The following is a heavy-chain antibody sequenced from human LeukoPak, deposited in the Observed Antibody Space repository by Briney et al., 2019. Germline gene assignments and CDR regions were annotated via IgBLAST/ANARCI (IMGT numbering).Heavy chain of an antibody. D-gene: IGHD3-22*01. CDR2: IYYSGST. J-gene: IGHJ5*02. CDR1: GGSISSGGYY. CDR3: ARVYRTYHPYYDSSGYYDA. V-gene: IGHV4-31*03. Sequence: SQTLSLTCTVSGGSISSGGYYWSWIRQHPGKGLEWLGYIYYSGSTYYNPSLKSRVTISVDTSKNQFSLKLSSVTAADTAVYYCARVYRTYHPYYDSSGYYDAWGQGTLVTVSS.